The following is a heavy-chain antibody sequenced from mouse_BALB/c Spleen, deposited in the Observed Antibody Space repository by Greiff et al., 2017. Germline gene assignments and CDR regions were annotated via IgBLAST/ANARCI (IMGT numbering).Heavy chain of an antibody. CDR2: INSNGGST. J-gene: IGHJ2*01. Sequence: EVKVVESGGGLVQPGGSLTLSCAASGFTFSSYGMSWVRQTPDKRLELVATINSNGGSTYYPDSVKGRFTISRDNAKNTLYLQMSSLKSEDTAMYYCARDHYGNLLFDYWGQGTTLTVSS. D-gene: IGHD2-1*01. V-gene: IGHV5-6-3*01. CDR1: GFTFSSYG. CDR3: ARDHYGNLLFDY.